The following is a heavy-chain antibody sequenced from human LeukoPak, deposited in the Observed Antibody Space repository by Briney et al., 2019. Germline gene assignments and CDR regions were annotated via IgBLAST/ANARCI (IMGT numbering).Heavy chain of an antibody. Sequence: ASVKVSCKASGYTFTSYGISWVRQAPGQGLEWMGGIIPIFGTANYAQKFQGRVTITADKSTSTAYMELSSLRSEDTAVYYCTGGGSYYYFDYWGQGTLVTVSS. CDR2: IIPIFGTA. V-gene: IGHV1-69*06. CDR1: GYTFTSYG. CDR3: TGGGSYYYFDY. D-gene: IGHD1-26*01. J-gene: IGHJ4*02.